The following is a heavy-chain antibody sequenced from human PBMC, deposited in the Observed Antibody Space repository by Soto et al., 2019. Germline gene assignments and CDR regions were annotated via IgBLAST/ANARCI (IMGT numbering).Heavy chain of an antibody. CDR2: ISAYNGNT. J-gene: IGHJ4*02. CDR1: GYTFTSYG. D-gene: IGHD5-18*01. CDR3: ASGHGYSYWWVLGY. Sequence: PRASVKVSCKASGYTFTSYGISWVRQAPGQGLEWMGWISAYNGNTNYAQKLQGRVTMTTDTSTSTAYMELRSLRSDDTAVYYCASGHGYSYWWVLGYWGQGTLVTVSS. V-gene: IGHV1-18*04.